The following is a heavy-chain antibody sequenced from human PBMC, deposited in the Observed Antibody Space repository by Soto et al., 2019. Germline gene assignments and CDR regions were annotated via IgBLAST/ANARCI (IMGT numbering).Heavy chain of an antibody. CDR1: GISLNTSGVA. J-gene: IGHJ4*02. CDR3: AHRRAATGPDY. V-gene: IGHV2-5*02. CDR2: IHWDDDK. D-gene: IGHD6-13*01. Sequence: KESGPTVVKPTQTLTLTCTFSGISLNTSGVAVGWIRQPPGKALEWLALIHWDDDKRYSPSLKSRLTITKDTSKNQVVLTMTNMDPVDTATYYCAHRRAATGPDYWGQGTLVTVSS.